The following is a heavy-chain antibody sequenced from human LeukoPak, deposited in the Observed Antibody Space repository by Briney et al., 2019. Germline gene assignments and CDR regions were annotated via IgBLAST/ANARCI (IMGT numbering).Heavy chain of an antibody. V-gene: IGHV4-59*01. Sequence: GSLRLSCAASGFTFSDYYMSWIRQAPGKGLEWVGYIYYSGSTNYNPPLKSRVTISVDTSKNQFSLKLSSVTAADTAVYYCAREVGNIVVVPAPKDAFDIWGQGTMVTVSS. CDR2: IYYSGST. J-gene: IGHJ3*02. CDR1: GFTFSDYY. CDR3: AREVGNIVVVPAPKDAFDI. D-gene: IGHD2-2*01.